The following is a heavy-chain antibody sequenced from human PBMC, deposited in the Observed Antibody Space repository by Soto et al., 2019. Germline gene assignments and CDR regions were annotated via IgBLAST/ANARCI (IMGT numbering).Heavy chain of an antibody. D-gene: IGHD3-10*01. V-gene: IGHV4-59*08. Sequence: SGPGLVKPSETLSLTCTVSSGPSKSHNWGWIRQPPGRGLEWIGYVYDTWSTSYNPSLKSRVTVSADASTNRISLTLRFVTAADTAVYYCVRQGIGFLHGLVDVWGKGTTVIVSS. J-gene: IGHJ6*04. CDR1: SGPSKSHN. CDR2: VYDTWST. CDR3: VRQGIGFLHGLVDV.